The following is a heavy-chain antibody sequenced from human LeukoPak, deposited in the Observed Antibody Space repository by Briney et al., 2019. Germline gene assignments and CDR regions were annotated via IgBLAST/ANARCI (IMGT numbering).Heavy chain of an antibody. CDR2: ISGSGDST. CDR1: GFTFSSYA. J-gene: IGHJ6*02. V-gene: IGHV3-23*01. D-gene: IGHD6-19*01. CDR3: AKKGQWLVYYYYYYGMDV. Sequence: PGGSLRLSCAASGFTFSSYAMSWVRQAPGKGLEWVSAISGSGDSTYYADSVKGRFTISRDNSKNTLYLQMNSLRAEDTAVYYCAKKGQWLVYYYYYYGMDVWGQGTTVTVSS.